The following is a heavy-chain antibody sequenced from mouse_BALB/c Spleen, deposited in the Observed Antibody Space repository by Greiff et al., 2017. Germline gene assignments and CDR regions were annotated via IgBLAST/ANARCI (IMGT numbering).Heavy chain of an antibody. CDR3: VRHDVYGNYDV. J-gene: IGHJ1*01. Sequence: EVQLVESGGGLVQPKGSLKLSCAASGFTFNTYAMNWVRQAPGKGLEWVARIRSKSNNYATYYADSVKDRFTISRDDSQSMLYLQMNNLKTEDTAMYYCVRHDVYGNYDVWGAGTTVTVSS. D-gene: IGHD2-1*01. V-gene: IGHV10-1*02. CDR1: GFTFNTYA. CDR2: IRSKSNNYAT.